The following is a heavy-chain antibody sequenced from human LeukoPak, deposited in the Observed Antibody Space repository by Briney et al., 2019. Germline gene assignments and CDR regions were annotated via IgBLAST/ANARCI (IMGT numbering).Heavy chain of an antibody. CDR2: ISGSGGST. V-gene: IGHV3-23*01. Sequence: GGSLRLSCAASGFTFSSYAMSWVRQAPGKGLEWVSAISGSGGSTYYADSVKGRFTISRDNSKNNVYLQMNSLSDEDRAIYYCVKDSDWGRYDDWGQGTVVTVSS. J-gene: IGHJ1*01. CDR1: GFTFSSYA. D-gene: IGHD3-16*01. CDR3: VKDSDWGRYDD.